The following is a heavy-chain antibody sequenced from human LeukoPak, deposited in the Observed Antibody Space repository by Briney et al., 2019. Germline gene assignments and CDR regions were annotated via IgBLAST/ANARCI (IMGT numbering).Heavy chain of an antibody. V-gene: IGHV3-48*01. CDR2: ISSSSSTI. CDR1: GFTFSTYS. CDR3: ARLRDAYDY. D-gene: IGHD5-24*01. J-gene: IGHJ4*02. Sequence: RSGGSLRLSRAASGFTFSTYSMNWVRQAPGKGLEWVSYISSSSSTIYYADSVKGRFTISRDNAKNSLYLQMNSLRAEDTAVYYCARLRDAYDYWGQGTLVTVSS.